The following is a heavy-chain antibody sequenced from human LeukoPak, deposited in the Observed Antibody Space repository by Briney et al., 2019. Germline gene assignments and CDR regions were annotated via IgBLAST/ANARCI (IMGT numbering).Heavy chain of an antibody. CDR1: GFTFDDYA. Sequence: GGSLRLSCAASGFTFDDYAMHWVRQAPGKGLEWVSGISWNSGSIGYADSVKGRFTISRDNAKNSLYLQVNSLRAEDTAVYYCARDATRRFGELYGYWGQGTLVTVPS. V-gene: IGHV3-9*01. CDR2: ISWNSGSI. CDR3: ARDATRRFGELYGY. J-gene: IGHJ4*02. D-gene: IGHD3-10*01.